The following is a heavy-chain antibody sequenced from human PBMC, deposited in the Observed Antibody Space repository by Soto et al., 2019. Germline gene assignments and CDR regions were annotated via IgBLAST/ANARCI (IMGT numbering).Heavy chain of an antibody. J-gene: IGHJ6*03. CDR2: IYSGGST. Sequence: GGSLRLSCAASGFTVSSNYMSWVRQAPGKGLEWVSVIYSGGSTYYADSVKGRFTISRDNSKNTLYLQMNSLRAEDTAVYYCAGDYGDQYYYYYYMDVWGKGTTVTVSS. D-gene: IGHD4-17*01. CDR3: AGDYGDQYYYYYYMDV. CDR1: GFTVSSNY. V-gene: IGHV3-66*01.